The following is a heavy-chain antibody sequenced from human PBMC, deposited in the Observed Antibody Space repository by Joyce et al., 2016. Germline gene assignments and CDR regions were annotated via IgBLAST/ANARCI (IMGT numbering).Heavy chain of an antibody. Sequence: EVHLVESGGGLVQPGGSLRLSCAASGIIFSSKEMNWVRQAPGKGLEWISSINSDDSRIHYADSGRGRVTISRDNARNSLYLEMNYLRVEDTAIYYCTTPSCANWGQGSLVTVSS. V-gene: IGHV3-48*03. CDR3: TTPSCAN. J-gene: IGHJ4*02. CDR1: GIIFSSKE. CDR2: INSDDSRI. D-gene: IGHD2-2*01.